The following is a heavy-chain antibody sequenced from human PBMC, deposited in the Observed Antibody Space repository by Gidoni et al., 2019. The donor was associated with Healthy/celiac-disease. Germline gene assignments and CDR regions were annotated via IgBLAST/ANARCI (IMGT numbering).Heavy chain of an antibody. J-gene: IGHJ6*02. CDR2: IWDDGSNK. D-gene: IGHD3-10*01. CDR3: ARGVDGSGSYYKFYYGMDV. V-gene: IGHV3-33*01. Sequence: QVQLVESGGGVVQPGRSLSLSCAASGFTFSSYGMPWVRQAPGKGLEWVAVIWDDGSNKYYADSVKGRFTISRDNSKNTLYLQMNSLRAEDTAVYYCARGVDGSGSYYKFYYGMDVWGQGTTVTVSS. CDR1: GFTFSSYG.